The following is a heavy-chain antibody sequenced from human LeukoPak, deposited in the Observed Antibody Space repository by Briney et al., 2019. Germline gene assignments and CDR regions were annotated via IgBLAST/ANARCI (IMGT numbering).Heavy chain of an antibody. Sequence: SETLSLTCTVYGESFSGYYWSWIRQPPGKGLEWIGEINHSGSTNYNPSLKSRVTISVDTSKNQFSLKLSSVTAADTAVYYCARASIAAAGIDYWGQGTLVTVSS. CDR3: ARASIAAAGIDY. J-gene: IGHJ4*02. D-gene: IGHD6-13*01. CDR1: GESFSGYY. CDR2: INHSGST. V-gene: IGHV4-34*01.